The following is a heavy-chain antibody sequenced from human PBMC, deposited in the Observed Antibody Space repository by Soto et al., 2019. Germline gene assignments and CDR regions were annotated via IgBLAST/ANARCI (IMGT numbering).Heavy chain of an antibody. CDR1: GFTFRSYG. Sequence: SAASGFTFRSYGMHWVRQAPGKGLEWVAVIWSDGSNKIYADSLKGRFTISRDNSQNTLFLQMSSLRADDTGVYYCATDACAAPFDYWGQGTLVTVSS. CDR2: IWSDGSNK. V-gene: IGHV3-33*01. CDR3: ATDACAAPFDY. J-gene: IGHJ4*02. D-gene: IGHD6-25*01.